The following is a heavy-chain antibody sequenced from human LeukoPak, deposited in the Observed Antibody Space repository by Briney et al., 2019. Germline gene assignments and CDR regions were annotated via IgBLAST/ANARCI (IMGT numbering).Heavy chain of an antibody. CDR2: ISYVGNS. D-gene: IGHD2-2*01. CDR1: GGSISSSAYY. CDR3: ARGAIPYCSSTSCAGLWFDP. J-gene: IGHJ5*02. V-gene: IGHV4-39*01. Sequence: SETLSLTCTVSGGSISSSAYYWGWIRQPPGKGLEWIVSISYVGNSDYNASLKSRVYISVDTARNQFSLKLSSVTAADTAVYYCARGAIPYCSSTSCAGLWFDPWGQGTLVTVSS.